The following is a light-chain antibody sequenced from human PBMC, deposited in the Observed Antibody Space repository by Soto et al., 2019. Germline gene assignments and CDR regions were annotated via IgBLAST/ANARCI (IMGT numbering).Light chain of an antibody. CDR2: GAY. V-gene: IGKV3-15*01. CDR3: QQYKNWPLT. Sequence: EIVMTQSPATLSVSPGGRATLSCSASQSISSNLAWYQQKPGQAPRLLIYGAYTRATGLPARFSGSGSGTEFTLTISTLQSEDFALYYCQQYKNWPLTFGGGTRVEIK. CDR1: QSISSN. J-gene: IGKJ4*01.